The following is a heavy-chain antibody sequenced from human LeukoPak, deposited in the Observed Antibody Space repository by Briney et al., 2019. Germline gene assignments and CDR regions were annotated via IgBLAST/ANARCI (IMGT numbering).Heavy chain of an antibody. CDR3: AREGYYYGSGSYYNWPYYYYYYMDV. CDR2: IKQDGSEK. D-gene: IGHD3-10*01. V-gene: IGHV3-7*01. Sequence: PGGSLRLSCAAAGFTFSSYWMSWVRQAPGKGLEWVANIKQDGSEKYYVDSVKGRFTISRDNAKNSLYLQMNSLRAEDTAVYYCAREGYYYGSGSYYNWPYYYYYYMDVWGKGTTVTISS. CDR1: GFTFSSYW. J-gene: IGHJ6*03.